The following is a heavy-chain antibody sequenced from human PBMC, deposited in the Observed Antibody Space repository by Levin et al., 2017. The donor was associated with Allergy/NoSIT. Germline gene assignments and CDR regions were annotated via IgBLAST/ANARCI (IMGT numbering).Heavy chain of an antibody. D-gene: IGHD2-15*01. J-gene: IGHJ4*02. CDR3: ARAVGYCSGGSCYLISLFDY. CDR1: GDSVSSNSAA. Sequence: SQTLSLTCAISGDSVSSNSAAWNWIRQSPSRGLEWLGRTYYRSKWYNDYAVSVKSRITINPDTSKNQFSLQLNSVTPEDTAVYYCARAVGYCSGGSCYLISLFDYWGQGTLVTVSS. CDR2: TYYRSKWYN. V-gene: IGHV6-1*01.